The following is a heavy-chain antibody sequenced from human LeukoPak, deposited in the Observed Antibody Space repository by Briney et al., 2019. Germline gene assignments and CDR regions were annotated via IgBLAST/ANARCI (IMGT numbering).Heavy chain of an antibody. J-gene: IGHJ6*03. V-gene: IGHV3-21*01. Sequence: GGSPRLSCAASGFTFSSYSMNWVRQAPGKGLEWVSSISSSSSYIYYADSVKGRFTISRDNAKHSLFLQMNSLRAEDTAVYYCARVAVIYYYYMEVWGKGTTVTVSS. D-gene: IGHD2/OR15-2a*01. CDR3: ARVAVIYYYYMEV. CDR1: GFTFSSYS. CDR2: ISSSSSYI.